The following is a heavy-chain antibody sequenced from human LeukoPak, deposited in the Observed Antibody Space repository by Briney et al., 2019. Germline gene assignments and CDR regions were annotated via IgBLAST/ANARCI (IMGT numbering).Heavy chain of an antibody. CDR3: ARESSWNYLFDY. J-gene: IGHJ4*02. D-gene: IGHD1-7*01. CDR1: GGSISSGGYS. CDR2: IYYSGST. Sequence: SQTLSLTCTVSGGSISSGGYSWSWIRQHPGKGLEWIGYIYYSGSTHYNPSLKSRVTISVDTSKNQFSLKLSSVTAADTAVYYCARESSWNYLFDYWGQGTLVTVSS. V-gene: IGHV4-31*03.